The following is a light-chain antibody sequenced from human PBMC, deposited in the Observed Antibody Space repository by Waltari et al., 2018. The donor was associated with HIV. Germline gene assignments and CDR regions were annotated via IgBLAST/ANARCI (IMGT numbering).Light chain of an antibody. CDR2: EVT. Sequence: QSALTQPRSVSGSPGQSVAISCSEISSDVGGYNYVSWYQNHPGKAPKLMIYEVTKRPSGVPDRFSGSKSGNTASLTVSGLQSDDEADFYCSSFEGNNNFVFGGGTKLTVL. CDR3: SSFEGNNNFV. V-gene: IGLV2-8*01. CDR1: SSDVGGYNY. J-gene: IGLJ2*01.